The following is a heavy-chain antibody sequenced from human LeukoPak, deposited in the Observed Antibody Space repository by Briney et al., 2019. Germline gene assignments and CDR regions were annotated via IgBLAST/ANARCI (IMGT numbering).Heavy chain of an antibody. CDR2: ISGSGGST. J-gene: IGHJ4*02. CDR3: ANHELGYRSGGSCYLDY. Sequence: GGSLRLSCAASGFTFSSYAMSWVRQAPGKGLEWVSGISGSGGSTYYADSVKGRFTISRDNSKNTLYLQMNSLRAEDTALYYCANHELGYRSGGSCYLDYWGQGTLVTVSS. V-gene: IGHV3-23*01. CDR1: GFTFSSYA. D-gene: IGHD2-15*01.